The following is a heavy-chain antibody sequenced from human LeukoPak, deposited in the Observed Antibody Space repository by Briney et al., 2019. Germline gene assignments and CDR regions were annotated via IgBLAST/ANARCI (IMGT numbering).Heavy chain of an antibody. CDR1: GYTFTSYY. J-gene: IGHJ3*02. CDR3: ARSIARVVPAAHDAFDI. D-gene: IGHD2-2*01. Sequence: GASVKVSCKASGYTFTSYYMHWVRQAPGQGLEWMGWINPNSGGTNYAQKFQGRVTMTRGTSISTAYMELSRLRSDDTAVYYCARSIARVVPAAHDAFDIWGQGTMVTVSS. CDR2: INPNSGGT. V-gene: IGHV1-2*02.